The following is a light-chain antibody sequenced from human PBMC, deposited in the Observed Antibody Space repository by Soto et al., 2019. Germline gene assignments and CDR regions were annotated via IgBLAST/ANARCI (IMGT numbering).Light chain of an antibody. Sequence: AIQLTQSPSSLSAPIGDRVTITCRARQGIGSALAWYQQAPGKPPKLLIFDASTLENGVPSRFSGGGSGTDFTLTISSLQPEDFATYYCLLFNTYPQAFGGGTKVDIK. CDR2: DAS. CDR1: QGIGSA. J-gene: IGKJ4*01. CDR3: LLFNTYPQA. V-gene: IGKV1-13*02.